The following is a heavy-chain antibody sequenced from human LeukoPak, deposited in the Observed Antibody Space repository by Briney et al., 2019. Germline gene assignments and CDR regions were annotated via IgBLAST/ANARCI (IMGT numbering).Heavy chain of an antibody. J-gene: IGHJ4*02. D-gene: IGHD1-26*01. V-gene: IGHV3-23*01. Sequence: GGSLRLSCAASGFTFSSYAMSWVHQAPGKGLEWVSAISGSGGSTYYADSVKGRFTISRDNSKNTLYLQMNSLRAEDTAVYYCAKGSPHSSYLYYFDYWGQGTLVTVSS. CDR1: GFTFSSYA. CDR3: AKGSPHSSYLYYFDY. CDR2: ISGSGGST.